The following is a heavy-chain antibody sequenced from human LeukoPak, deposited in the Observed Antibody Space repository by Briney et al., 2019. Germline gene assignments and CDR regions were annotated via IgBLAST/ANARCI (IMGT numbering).Heavy chain of an antibody. V-gene: IGHV3-23*01. D-gene: IGHD5-18*01. J-gene: IGHJ5*02. CDR1: GFTFSNYA. CDR2: LRGSGGST. CDR3: AKGIRNTGIAPLA. Sequence: GGSLRLSCAASGFTFSNYAMSWVRQVPGKGLEWVSGLRGSGGSTYYADSVKGRFTISRDNSKNTLYLQMNSLRAEDTAVYYCAKGIRNTGIAPLAWGQGTLVTVSS.